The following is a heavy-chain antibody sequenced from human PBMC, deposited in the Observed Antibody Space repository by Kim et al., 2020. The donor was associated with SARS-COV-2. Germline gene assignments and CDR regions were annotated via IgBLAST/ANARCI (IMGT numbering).Heavy chain of an antibody. CDR2: IIPIFGTA. CDR3: ATLHVDTAMEPNYYYGMDV. J-gene: IGHJ6*02. Sequence: VKVSCKASGGTFSSYAISWVRQAPGQGLEWMGGIIPIFGTANYAQKFQGRVTITADESTSTAYMELSSLRSEDTAVYYCATLHVDTAMEPNYYYGMDVWGQGTTVTVSS. V-gene: IGHV1-69*13. CDR1: GGTFSSYA. D-gene: IGHD5-18*01.